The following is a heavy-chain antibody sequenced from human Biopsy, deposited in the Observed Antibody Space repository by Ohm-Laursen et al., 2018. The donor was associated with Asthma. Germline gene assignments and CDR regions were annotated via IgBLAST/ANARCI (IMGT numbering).Heavy chain of an antibody. CDR2: INYSGST. D-gene: IGHD3-16*01. V-gene: IGHV4-31*11. CDR3: ARRGGLERYFDY. J-gene: IGHJ4*02. Sequence: TLSLTCAVSGGSLSSGPYYWSWVRQHPGKGLEWIGYINYSGSTFYSPSLESRVTVSVDTSKNQFSLKLSSVTAADTAVYYCARRGGLERYFDYWGQGTLVTVSS. CDR1: GGSLSSGPYY.